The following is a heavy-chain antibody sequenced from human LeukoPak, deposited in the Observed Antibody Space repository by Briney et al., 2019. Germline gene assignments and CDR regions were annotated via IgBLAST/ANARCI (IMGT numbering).Heavy chain of an antibody. CDR2: IYSGGSS. CDR3: ARYGRNYYGMDV. J-gene: IGHJ6*02. V-gene: IGHV3-66*01. D-gene: IGHD4-17*01. Sequence: GGSLRLSCAASGFTVSTNYMSWVRQAPGKGLEWVSLIYSGGSSYYADSVKGRFTISRDISKNTLYLQMNSLRAEDTAVYYCARYGRNYYGMDVWGQGTTVTVSS. CDR1: GFTVSTNY.